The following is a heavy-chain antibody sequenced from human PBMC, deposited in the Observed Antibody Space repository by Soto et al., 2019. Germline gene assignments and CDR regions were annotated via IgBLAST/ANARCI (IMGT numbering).Heavy chain of an antibody. Sequence: SETLSLTCTVSGGSISSGGYYWSWIRQHPGKGLEWIGYIYYSGSTYYNPSLKSRVTISVDTSKNQFSLKLSSVTAADTAVYYCARRPRGYYYYYMDVWGKGTTVTVSS. CDR2: IYYSGST. V-gene: IGHV4-31*03. J-gene: IGHJ6*03. CDR3: ARRPRGYYYYYMDV. D-gene: IGHD3-10*01. CDR1: GGSISSGGYY.